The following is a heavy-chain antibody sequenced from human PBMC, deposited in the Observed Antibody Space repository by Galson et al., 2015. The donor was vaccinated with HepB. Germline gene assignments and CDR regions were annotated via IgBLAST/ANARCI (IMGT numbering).Heavy chain of an antibody. J-gene: IGHJ4*02. CDR3: ARGKVDSSSWYFDY. Sequence: SVKVSCKASGGTFSSYTISWVRQAPGQGLEWMGRIIPILGIANYAQKFQGRVTITADKSTSTAYMELSSLRSEDTAVYYCARGKVDSSSWYFDYWGQGTLVTVSS. CDR1: GGTFSSYT. CDR2: IIPILGIA. D-gene: IGHD6-13*01. V-gene: IGHV1-69*02.